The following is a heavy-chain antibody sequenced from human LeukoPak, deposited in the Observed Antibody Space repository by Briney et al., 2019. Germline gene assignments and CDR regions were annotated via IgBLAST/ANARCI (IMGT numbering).Heavy chain of an antibody. V-gene: IGHV4-30-4*01. J-gene: IGHJ6*02. CDR2: IYYRGTT. D-gene: IGHD3-3*01. Sequence: SETLSLTCTVSGDSVNSADYYWSWIRQSPGKGLEWIGNIYYRGTTDYKPSLKSRITISLDTSRNQFSLRVRSVTAADTAVYYCVREGITIFGQNYYYGVDVWGQGTTVIVSS. CDR3: VREGITIFGQNYYYGVDV. CDR1: GDSVNSADYY.